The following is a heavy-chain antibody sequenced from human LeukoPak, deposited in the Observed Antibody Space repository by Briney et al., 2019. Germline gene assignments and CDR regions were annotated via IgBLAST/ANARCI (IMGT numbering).Heavy chain of an antibody. Sequence: GGSLRLSCVASGFSFRSYAMHWVRQAPGRGLEWLAFISYDARDEYYADSVKGRFTISRDNSKNTLYLQMNSLRGEDTAVYYCARGISSSFDYWGQGTLVTVSS. CDR1: GFSFRSYA. CDR3: ARGISSSFDY. CDR2: ISYDARDE. D-gene: IGHD3-3*02. V-gene: IGHV3-30*04. J-gene: IGHJ4*02.